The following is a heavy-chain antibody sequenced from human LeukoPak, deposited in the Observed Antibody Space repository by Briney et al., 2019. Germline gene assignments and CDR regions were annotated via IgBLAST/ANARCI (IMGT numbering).Heavy chain of an antibody. D-gene: IGHD3-3*01. CDR3: ARDEDWSGYYGAFDI. CDR2: INSDGSST. CDR1: GFTFSIYW. V-gene: IGHV3-74*01. J-gene: IGHJ3*02. Sequence: GGSLRLSCAASGFTFSIYWMHWVRQAPGKGLVWVPRINSDGSSTSYAESVKGRFTISRDNAKNTLYPQMNSLRAEDTAVYYCARDEDWSGYYGAFDIWGQGTMVTVSS.